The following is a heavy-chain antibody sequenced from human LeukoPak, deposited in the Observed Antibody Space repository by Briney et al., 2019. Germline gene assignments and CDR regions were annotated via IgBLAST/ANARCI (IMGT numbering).Heavy chain of an antibody. CDR1: GFTFSSYS. D-gene: IGHD3-10*01. CDR3: AGRPDYYGSDSDAFDI. Sequence: GGSLRLSCAGCGFTFSSYSMNWVRQAPGKGLEWVSYISSSGSTIYYADSVKGRFTISRDNAKNSLYLQMNSLRAEDTAVYYCAGRPDYYGSDSDAFDIWGQGTMVTVSS. J-gene: IGHJ3*02. CDR2: ISSSGSTI. V-gene: IGHV3-48*04.